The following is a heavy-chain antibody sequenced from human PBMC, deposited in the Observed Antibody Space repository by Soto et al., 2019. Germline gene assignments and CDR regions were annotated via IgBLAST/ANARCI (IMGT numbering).Heavy chain of an antibody. CDR2: ITTSDDIT. V-gene: IGHV3-23*01. Sequence: EVQLFESGGGLVEPGESLRLSCAASGFIFKDFAMSWVRQAPGKGLEWVSTITTSDDITYSADSVRGRFTISRDNSANTLFLQMSSLRGDDTVTYYCTKGDSSGYFDPSAGYSTADHWGQGTLVTVSS. CDR3: TKGDSSGYFDPSAGYSTADH. D-gene: IGHD2-15*01. CDR1: GFIFKDFA. J-gene: IGHJ5*02.